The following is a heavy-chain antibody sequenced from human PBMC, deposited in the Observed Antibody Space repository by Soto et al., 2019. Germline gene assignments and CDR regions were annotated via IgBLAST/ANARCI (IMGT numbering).Heavy chain of an antibody. CDR1: GFSLNTNGVG. J-gene: IGHJ6*02. D-gene: IGHD4-17*01. CDR2: IYWDDDK. V-gene: IGHV2-5*02. CDR3: TRDYGDIPHYYFGLDV. Sequence: QITLKESGPTLVKPTQTLTLTCTFSGFSLNTNGVGVAWIRQPPGKALECLALIYWDDDKRYSPSLKTRLSITKNTSNNQVVLTMTHMDPVDTATYSCTRDYGDIPHYYFGLDVWGQGTTVTVSS.